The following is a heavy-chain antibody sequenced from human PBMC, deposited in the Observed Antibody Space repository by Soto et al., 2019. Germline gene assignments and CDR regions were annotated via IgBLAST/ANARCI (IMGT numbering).Heavy chain of an antibody. J-gene: IGHJ6*02. CDR2: INHSGST. V-gene: IGHV4-34*01. CDR1: GGSFSGYY. D-gene: IGHD2-2*01. Sequence: QVQLQQWGAGLLKPSETLSLTCAVYGGSFSGYYWSWIRQPPGKGLEWIGEINHSGSTNYNPSLKSRVTISVDTSKTQFSLKLSSVTAADTAVYYCARVADYCSSTSCYDHYYYGMDVWGQGTTVTVSS. CDR3: ARVADYCSSTSCYDHYYYGMDV.